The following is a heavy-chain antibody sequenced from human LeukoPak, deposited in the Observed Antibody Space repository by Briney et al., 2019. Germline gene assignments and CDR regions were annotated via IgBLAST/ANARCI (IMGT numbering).Heavy chain of an antibody. CDR3: AREFEYYYESSGWNYFDY. CDR1: GGTFSSYA. V-gene: IGHV1-69*05. Sequence: SVKVSCKASGGTFSSYAISWVRQARGQGLEWMGGIIPIFGTANYAQKFQGRVTITTDESTSTAYMELSSLRSEDTAVYYCAREFEYYYESSGWNYFDYWGQGTLVTVSS. J-gene: IGHJ4*02. CDR2: IIPIFGTA. D-gene: IGHD3-22*01.